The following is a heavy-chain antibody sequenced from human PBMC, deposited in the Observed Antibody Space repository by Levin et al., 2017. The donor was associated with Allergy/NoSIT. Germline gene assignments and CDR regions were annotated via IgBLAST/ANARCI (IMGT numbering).Heavy chain of an antibody. D-gene: IGHD6-6*01. CDR1: GYSFASYW. V-gene: IGHV5-51*01. J-gene: IGHJ6*02. Sequence: GESLKISCKGSGYSFASYWIAWVRQMPGKGLEWMGIIYPGDSDIRYSPSFQGQVTISADKSISTAFLQWSSLKASDTAMYYCARHISSSSWYYYYGLDVWGHGTTVTVSS. CDR3: ARHISSSSWYYYYGLDV. CDR2: IYPGDSDI.